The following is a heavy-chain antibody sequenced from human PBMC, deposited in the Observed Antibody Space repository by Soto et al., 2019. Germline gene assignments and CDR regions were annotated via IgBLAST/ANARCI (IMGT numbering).Heavy chain of an antibody. Sequence: QVQLVQSGAEVKKPGSSVKVSCKASGGTFSSYAISWVRQAPGQGLEWMGGIIPIFGTANYEQKFQGRVTITADESTSKAYMELSSLRSEDTAVYYCASQPNYYDSSGYYYFDYWGQGTLVTVSS. CDR3: ASQPNYYDSSGYYYFDY. J-gene: IGHJ4*02. CDR1: GGTFSSYA. CDR2: IIPIFGTA. D-gene: IGHD3-22*01. V-gene: IGHV1-69*01.